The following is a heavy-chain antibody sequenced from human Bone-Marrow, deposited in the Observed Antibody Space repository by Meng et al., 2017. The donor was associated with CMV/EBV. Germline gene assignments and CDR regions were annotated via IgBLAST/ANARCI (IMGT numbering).Heavy chain of an antibody. CDR3: ARDSHSSSWYY. J-gene: IGHJ4*02. Sequence: GESLKISCVASGFTFSDYYMSWIRQAPGKGLEWVSYISSSGSTIYYADSVKGRFTISRDNAKNSLYLQMNSLRAEDTAVYYCARDSHSSSWYYWGQGTLVTVSS. V-gene: IGHV3-11*01. CDR2: ISSSGSTI. CDR1: GFTFSDYY. D-gene: IGHD6-13*01.